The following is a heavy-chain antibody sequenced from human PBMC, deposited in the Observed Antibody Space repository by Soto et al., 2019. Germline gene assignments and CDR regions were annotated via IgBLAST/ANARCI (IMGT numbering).Heavy chain of an antibody. CDR3: ARVDCISTSCSTTTYYYYGMDV. V-gene: IGHV3-11*01. Sequence: GGSLRLSCAAPGFTFSDYYMSWIRQAPGKGLEWVSYISSSGSTIYYADSVKGRFTISRDNAKNSLYLQMNGLRAEDTAVYYCARVDCISTSCSTTTYYYYGMDVWGQGTTVTVSS. CDR2: ISSSGSTI. CDR1: GFTFSDYY. D-gene: IGHD2-2*02. J-gene: IGHJ6*02.